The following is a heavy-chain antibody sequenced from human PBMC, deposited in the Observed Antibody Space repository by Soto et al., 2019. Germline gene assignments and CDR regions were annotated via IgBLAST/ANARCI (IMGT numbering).Heavy chain of an antibody. CDR1: GGSISSGGYY. CDR3: ARGGRGTAVTAFDY. J-gene: IGHJ4*02. Sequence: QVQLQESGPGLVKPSQTLSLTCTVSGGSISSGGYYWSWIRQHPGKGLEWIGYIYYSGSTYYNPSLQRRVTISVDTAKNQFSLKLRSVTAADTAVYYCARGGRGTAVTAFDYWGQGTLVTVSS. CDR2: IYYSGST. D-gene: IGHD2-21*02. V-gene: IGHV4-31*03.